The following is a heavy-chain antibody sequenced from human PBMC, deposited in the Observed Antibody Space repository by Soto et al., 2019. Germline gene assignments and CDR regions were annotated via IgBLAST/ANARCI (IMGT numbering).Heavy chain of an antibody. J-gene: IGHJ4*02. D-gene: IGHD3-22*01. Sequence: EVQLLESGGGLVQPGGSLRLSGAASGFTFSSYAMSWVRQAPGKGLEWVSAISGSGGSTYYADSVKGRFTISRDNSKNTLYLQMNSLRAEDTAVYYCAKSYRRNYYDSSGYYFDYWGQGTLVTVSS. CDR3: AKSYRRNYYDSSGYYFDY. CDR2: ISGSGGST. CDR1: GFTFSSYA. V-gene: IGHV3-23*01.